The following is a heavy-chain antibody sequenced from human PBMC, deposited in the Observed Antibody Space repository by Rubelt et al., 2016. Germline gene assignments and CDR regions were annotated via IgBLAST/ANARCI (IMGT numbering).Heavy chain of an antibody. D-gene: IGHD6-19*01. Sequence: VSGGSISSGGSYWSWIRHHPGRGLEWIGYIYYSGGTYYNPSLKSRVTISVDTSKNHFSLRLSSVTAADTAVYYCARGIAVALSYYYYGMDVWGQGTTVTVSS. J-gene: IGHJ6*02. CDR2: IYYSGGT. CDR3: ARGIAVALSYYYYGMDV. V-gene: IGHV4-31*02. CDR1: GGSISSGGSY.